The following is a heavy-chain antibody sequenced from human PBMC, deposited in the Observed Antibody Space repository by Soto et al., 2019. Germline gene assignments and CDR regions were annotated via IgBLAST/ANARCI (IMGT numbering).Heavy chain of an antibody. J-gene: IGHJ6*02. CDR1: GFTFNVYA. Sequence: GGSLRLSCAASGFTFNVYAMNWVRLAPGRGLEWVSGISWNSGSIGYADSVKGRFTISRDNAKNSLYLQMNSLRPEDTALYYCLKDASYYYDSSGFSSHRGYGMDVWGQGTAVTVSS. V-gene: IGHV3-9*01. CDR2: ISWNSGSI. D-gene: IGHD3-22*01. CDR3: LKDASYYYDSSGFSSHRGYGMDV.